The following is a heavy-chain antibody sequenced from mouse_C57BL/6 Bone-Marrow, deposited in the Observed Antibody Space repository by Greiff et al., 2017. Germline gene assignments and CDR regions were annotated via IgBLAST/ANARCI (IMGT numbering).Heavy chain of an antibody. J-gene: IGHJ3*01. D-gene: IGHD3-3*01. V-gene: IGHV1-81*01. Sequence: VQLVESGAELARPGASVKLSCKASGYTFTSYGISWVKQRTGQGLEWIGEIYPRSGNTYYNEKFKGKATLTADKSSSTAYMELRSPTSEDSAVYFCARRGLPWFAYWGQGTLVTVSA. CDR1: GYTFTSYG. CDR3: ARRGLPWFAY. CDR2: IYPRSGNT.